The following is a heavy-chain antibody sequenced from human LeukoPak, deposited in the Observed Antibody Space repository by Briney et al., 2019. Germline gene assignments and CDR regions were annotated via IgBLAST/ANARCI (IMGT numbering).Heavy chain of an antibody. D-gene: IGHD6-13*01. V-gene: IGHV2-70*04. J-gene: IGHJ4*02. CDR2: IDWDDDK. CDR1: GFSLTTSGMR. CDR3: ARTTSSSWYFDY. Sequence: SGPALVKPTQTLTLTCTFSGFSLTTSGMRVNWIRQPPGKALEWLARIDWDDDKYYRTSLKTRLTISKDTSKNQVVLTMTNMDPVDIATYYCARTTSSSWYFDYWGQGTLVTVSS.